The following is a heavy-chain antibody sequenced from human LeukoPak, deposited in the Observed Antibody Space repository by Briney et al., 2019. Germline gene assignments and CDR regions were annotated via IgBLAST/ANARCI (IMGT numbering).Heavy chain of an antibody. J-gene: IGHJ4*02. CDR2: INTDGSRI. D-gene: IGHD3-3*01. CDR3: AKVPVDTIFRSDY. CDR1: GFTFSNYW. V-gene: IGHV3-74*01. Sequence: GGSLRLSCAASGFTFSNYWMHWVRQAPGKGLVWVSRINTDGSRITYADSVKGRFTISRDNAMNTLELQMNSLRAEDTAMYYCAKVPVDTIFRSDYWGQGTLVTVSS.